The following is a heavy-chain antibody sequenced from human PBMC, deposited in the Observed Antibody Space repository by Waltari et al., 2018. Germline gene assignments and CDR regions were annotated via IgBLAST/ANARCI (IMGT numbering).Heavy chain of an antibody. J-gene: IGHJ4*02. CDR1: GFPVGNTY. CDR2: IYXDGRT. V-gene: IGHV3-53*01. CDR3: ARXGDDDCSLCLDX. D-gene: IGHD2-21*02. Sequence: VQLXESGGGXIQPGGSLRXSCAVSGFPVGNTYLSGVRQAPGXGLEWXSVIYXDGRTXYADSVKGRFXISRDDTKNLLYLQMHSXRAEDSAMXYXARXGDDDCSLCLDXWGQGTLVTVSS.